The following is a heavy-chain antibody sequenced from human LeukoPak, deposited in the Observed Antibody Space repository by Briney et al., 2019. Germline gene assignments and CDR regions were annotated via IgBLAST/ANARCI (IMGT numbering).Heavy chain of an antibody. CDR3: ARLTYYYDSSGYWENDAFDI. CDR1: GFTFGSYG. D-gene: IGHD3-22*01. CDR2: IRSDGSNK. V-gene: IGHV3-30*02. J-gene: IGHJ3*02. Sequence: AGGSLRLSCAASGFTFGSYGMHWVRQAPGKGLEWVTFIRSDGSNKYYADSVKGRFTISRDNSKNTLYLQMNTLIADDTAVYYCARLTYYYDSSGYWENDAFDIWGQGTMVTVSS.